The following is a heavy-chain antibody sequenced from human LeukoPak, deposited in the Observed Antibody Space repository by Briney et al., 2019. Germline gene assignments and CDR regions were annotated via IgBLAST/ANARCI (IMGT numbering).Heavy chain of an antibody. V-gene: IGHV4-34*01. CDR1: GGSFSGYY. CDR2: INHSGST. D-gene: IGHD2-2*01. Sequence: SETLSLTCAVYGGSFSGYYWSWIRQPPGKGLEWIGEINHSGSTNYNPSLKSRVTISVDTSKNQFSLKLSSVTAADTAVYYCARGLGYCSSTCCYNWFDPWGQGTLVTVSS. J-gene: IGHJ5*02. CDR3: ARGLGYCSSTCCYNWFDP.